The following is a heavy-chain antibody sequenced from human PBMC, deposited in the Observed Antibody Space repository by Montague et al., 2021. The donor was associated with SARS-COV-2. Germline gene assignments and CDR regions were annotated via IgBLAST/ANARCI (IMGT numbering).Heavy chain of an antibody. CDR2: INHSGST. V-gene: IGHV4-34*01. Sequence: SETLSLTCAVYGGSFSGYYWRWIRQPPGKGLEWIGEINHSGSTNYNPSXXSRVTISVDTSRNQFSLKLSSVTAADTAVYYCARARQDVVVPALGIGAYYYYYYMDGWGKGTTVTVSS. CDR1: GGSFSGYY. D-gene: IGHD2-2*01. J-gene: IGHJ6*03. CDR3: ARARQDVVVPALGIGAYYYYYYMDG.